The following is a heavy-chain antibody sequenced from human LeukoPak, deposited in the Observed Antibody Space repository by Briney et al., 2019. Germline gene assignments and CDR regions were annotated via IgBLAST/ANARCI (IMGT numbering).Heavy chain of an antibody. D-gene: IGHD3-22*01. Sequence: ASVKVSCKASGYTFTSYGISWVRQAPGQGLEWMGWISAYNGNTNYAQKLQGRVTMTTDTSTSTAYMELRSLRSDDTAVYYCARGPSYYYDSYWFDPWGQGTLVTVSS. CDR1: GYTFTSYG. J-gene: IGHJ5*02. V-gene: IGHV1-18*01. CDR2: ISAYNGNT. CDR3: ARGPSYYYDSYWFDP.